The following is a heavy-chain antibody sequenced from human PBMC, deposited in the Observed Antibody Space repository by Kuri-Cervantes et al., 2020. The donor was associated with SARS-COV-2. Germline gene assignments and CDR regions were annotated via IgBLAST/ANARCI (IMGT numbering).Heavy chain of an antibody. CDR2: IYYSGST. V-gene: IGHV4-39*01. D-gene: IGHD2/OR15-2a*01. J-gene: IGHJ5*02. CDR3: ARRTEENERATNWFDP. Sequence: SETLSLTCTVSGGSINSSSYCWGWVRQPPGKGLEWIGSIYYSGSTYYNPSLKSRVTISVDTSKNQFSLKLSSVTAADTAVYYCARRTEENERATNWFDPWGQGTLVTVSS. CDR1: GGSINSSSYC.